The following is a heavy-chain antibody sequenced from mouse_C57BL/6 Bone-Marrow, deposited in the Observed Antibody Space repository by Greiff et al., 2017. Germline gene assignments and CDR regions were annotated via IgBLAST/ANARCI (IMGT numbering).Heavy chain of an antibody. CDR1: GYSFTNYW. CDR3: ARDEDYKGSMDY. V-gene: IGHV1-63*01. CDR2: IYPGDGYT. J-gene: IGHJ4*01. D-gene: IGHD2-12*01. Sequence: VQLQQSGPELVRPGTSVKMSCKASGYSFTNYWIGWAKQRPGHGLEWIGVIYPGDGYTNYTEKFKGKATLTADKSSSTAYMQFSSLTSEDSAIYYCARDEDYKGSMDYWGQGTSVTVSS.